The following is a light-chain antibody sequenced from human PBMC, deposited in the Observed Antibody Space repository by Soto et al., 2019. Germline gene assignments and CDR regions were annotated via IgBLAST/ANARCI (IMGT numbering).Light chain of an antibody. J-gene: IGKJ2*01. V-gene: IGKV2-28*01. Sequence: DIVMTQSPLSLPVTPGEPASISCRSSQSLLHSKGYNYLDWYLQKPGQSPQLLIYLGSNRASGVPDRFSGNGSGTDFTLKISRVEAEDVGVYYCMQALQTPYTFGQGTKLEIK. CDR3: MQALQTPYT. CDR1: QSLLHSKGYNY. CDR2: LGS.